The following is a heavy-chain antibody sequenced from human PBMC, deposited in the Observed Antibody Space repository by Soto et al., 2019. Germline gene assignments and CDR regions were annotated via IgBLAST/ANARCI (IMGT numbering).Heavy chain of an antibody. D-gene: IGHD3-3*01. J-gene: IGHJ4*02. CDR2: ISGSGGST. CDR1: GFTFSSYA. CDR3: AKVHIYDFWSGYYPSFDY. Sequence: PGGSLRLSCAASGFTFSSYAMSWVRQAPGKGLEWVSAISGSGGSTYYADSVKGRFTISRDNSKNTLYLQMNSLRAEDTAVYYCAKVHIYDFWSGYYPSFDYWGQGTMVTVSS. V-gene: IGHV3-23*01.